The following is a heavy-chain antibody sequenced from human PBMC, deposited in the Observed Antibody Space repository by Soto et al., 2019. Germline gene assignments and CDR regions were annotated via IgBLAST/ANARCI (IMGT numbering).Heavy chain of an antibody. CDR1: GGTFSSYT. J-gene: IGHJ4*02. CDR3: ARAATTFGVVNY. V-gene: IGHV1-69*02. CDR2: IIPILGIA. Sequence: QVQLVQSGADVKKPGSSVKVSCKASGGTFSSYTISWVRQAPGQGLEWMGRIIPILGIANYAQKFQGRVTITADKSTSTAYMELSSLRSEDTAVYYCARAATTFGVVNYWGQGTLVTVSS. D-gene: IGHD3-3*01.